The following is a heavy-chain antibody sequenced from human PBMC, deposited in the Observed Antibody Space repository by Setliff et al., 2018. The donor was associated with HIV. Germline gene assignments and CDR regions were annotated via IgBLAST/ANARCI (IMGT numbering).Heavy chain of an antibody. CDR2: MNPNTATA. CDR1: GYTFSDYD. D-gene: IGHD6-19*01. V-gene: IGHV1-8*02. J-gene: IGHJ4*02. CDR3: ARGFLRSGWTQLAY. Sequence: ASVKVSCKASGYTFSDYDINWVRQATGQGLEWMGWMNPNTATAGYSQKFQGRVTVTSDTSIDTAYMELSSLRSEDTAVYYCARGFLRSGWTQLAYWGQGTPVTVSS.